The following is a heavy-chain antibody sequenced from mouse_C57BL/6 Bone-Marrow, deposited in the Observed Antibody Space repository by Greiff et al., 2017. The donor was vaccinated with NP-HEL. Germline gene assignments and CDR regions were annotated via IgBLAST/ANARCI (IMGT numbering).Heavy chain of an antibody. CDR2: IYPGDGDT. D-gene: IGHD1-1*01. CDR1: GYAFSSYW. V-gene: IGHV1-80*01. CDR3: AREGITTGVGPLYFDY. Sequence: QVQLQQSGAELVKPGASVKISCKASGYAFSSYWMNWVKQRPGKGLEWIGQIYPGDGDTNYNGKFKGKATLTADKSSSTAYMQLSSLTSEDSAVYFCAREGITTGVGPLYFDYWGQGTTLTVSS. J-gene: IGHJ2*01.